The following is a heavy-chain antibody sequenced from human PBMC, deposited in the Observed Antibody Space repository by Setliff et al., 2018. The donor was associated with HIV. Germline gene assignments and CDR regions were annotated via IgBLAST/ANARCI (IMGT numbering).Heavy chain of an antibody. D-gene: IGHD1-7*01. J-gene: IGHJ6*03. CDR2: ISGSSSPI. CDR3: AKNTPSIINYPYYYYMDV. V-gene: IGHV3-48*02. Sequence: GSLRLSCAASGLTFSNHSMNWVRQAPGKGLEWVSYISGSSSPIYYADSVKGRFTISRDNSKNTLYLQMNSLRDGDTALYYCAKNTPSIINYPYYYYMDVWGKGTTVTVSS. CDR1: GLTFSNHS.